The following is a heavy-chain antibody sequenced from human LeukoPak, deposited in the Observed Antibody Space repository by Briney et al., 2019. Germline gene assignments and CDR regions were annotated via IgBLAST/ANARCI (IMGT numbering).Heavy chain of an antibody. Sequence: GGSLRLSCAASGFTVSSNYMSWVRQAPGKGLEWVSVIYSGGSTYYADSVKGRFTISRDNSKNALYLQMNSPRAEDTAVYYCAKGGYGSGTLPLGYWGQGTLVTVSS. CDR1: GFTVSSNY. CDR2: IYSGGST. D-gene: IGHD3-10*01. CDR3: AKGGYGSGTLPLGY. V-gene: IGHV3-53*01. J-gene: IGHJ4*02.